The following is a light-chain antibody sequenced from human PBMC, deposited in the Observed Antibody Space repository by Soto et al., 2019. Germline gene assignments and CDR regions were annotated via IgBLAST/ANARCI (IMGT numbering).Light chain of an antibody. V-gene: IGLV2-8*01. CDR3: SSYAVTNNLGV. CDR1: SSDIGGYNF. Sequence: QSALTQPPSASGSPGQSVTISCTGTSSDIGGYNFVSWYQQHPGKAPKLIIYEVNKRPSGVPDRFSGSKSGNTASLTVSGLQADDEGDYYCSSYAVTNNLGVFGGGTKLTVL. J-gene: IGLJ3*02. CDR2: EVN.